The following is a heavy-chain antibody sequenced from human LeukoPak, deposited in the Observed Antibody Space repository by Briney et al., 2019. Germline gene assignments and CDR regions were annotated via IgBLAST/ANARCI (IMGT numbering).Heavy chain of an antibody. Sequence: GASVKVSCKASGGTFSSYAISWVRQAPGQGLEWMGIINPSGGGTTYAQKFQGRVTMTRDTSTSTVYMDLSSLRSDDTAVYYCARERELRPPYFDYWGQGTLVTVSS. J-gene: IGHJ4*02. CDR3: ARERELRPPYFDY. CDR1: GGTFSSYA. V-gene: IGHV1-46*01. CDR2: INPSGGGT. D-gene: IGHD1-26*01.